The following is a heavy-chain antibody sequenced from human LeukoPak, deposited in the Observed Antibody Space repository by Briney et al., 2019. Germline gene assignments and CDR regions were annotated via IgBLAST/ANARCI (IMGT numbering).Heavy chain of an antibody. CDR2: IYSGGST. CDR3: ARASVFYYYYGMDV. D-gene: IGHD3-16*01. CDR1: GFTVSSNY. Sequence: GGSLRPSCAASGFTVSSNYMSWVRQAPGKGLEWVSVIYSGGSTYYADSVKGRFTISRDNSKNTLYLQMNSLRAEDTAVYYCARASVFYYYYGMDVWGQGTTVTVSS. J-gene: IGHJ6*02. V-gene: IGHV3-66*01.